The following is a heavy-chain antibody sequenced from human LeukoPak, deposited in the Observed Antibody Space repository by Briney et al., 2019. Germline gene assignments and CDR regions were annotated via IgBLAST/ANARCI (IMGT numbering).Heavy chain of an antibody. J-gene: IGHJ6*03. CDR2: IIPIFGTA. CDR1: GGTFSSYA. D-gene: IGHD3-10*01. CDR3: ASFGPSITMVRDPNYYYYMDV. Sequence: GASVKVSCKASGGTFSSYAISWVRQAPGQGLEWMGGIIPIFGTANYAQKFQGRVTITADESTSTAYMELSSLRSEDTAVHYCASFGPSITMVRDPNYYYYMDVWGKGTTVTVSS. V-gene: IGHV1-69*13.